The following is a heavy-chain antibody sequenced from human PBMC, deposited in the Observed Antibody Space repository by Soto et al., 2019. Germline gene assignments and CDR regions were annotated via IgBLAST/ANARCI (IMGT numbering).Heavy chain of an antibody. Sequence: GGSLRLSCAASGLSVSTNFMSWVRQAPGKGLEWLAVIYSGGKTFYADSVKGRFTISKDNSKNTLSLQMNSPRAEDTAVYYCTRDAPGERPYYFYYYGMDVWGQGTTVTVSS. J-gene: IGHJ6*02. CDR3: TRDAPGERPYYFYYYGMDV. CDR1: GLSVSTNF. CDR2: IYSGGKT. V-gene: IGHV3-53*01.